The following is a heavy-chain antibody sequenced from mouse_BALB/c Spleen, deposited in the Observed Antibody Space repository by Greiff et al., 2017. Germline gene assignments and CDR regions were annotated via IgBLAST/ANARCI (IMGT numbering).Heavy chain of an antibody. CDR1: GYTFTNYW. CDR3: TQVGGYDLAWFAY. J-gene: IGHJ3*01. CDR2: IYPGSGST. Sequence: QVQLQQSGAELVRPGTSVKISCKASGYTFTNYWLGWVKQRPGHGLEWIGNIYPGSGSTNYDEKFKSKATLTVDTSSSTAYMQLSSLTSEDSAVYYCTQVGGYDLAWFAYWGQGTLVTVSA. D-gene: IGHD2-14*01. V-gene: IGHV1-63*02.